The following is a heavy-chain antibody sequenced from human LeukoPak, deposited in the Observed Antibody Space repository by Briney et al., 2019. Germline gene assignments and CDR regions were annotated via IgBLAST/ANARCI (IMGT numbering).Heavy chain of an antibody. V-gene: IGHV4-39*07. CDR3: ARVRGYNWNYYPSDY. CDR2: INRSGST. Sequence: SETLSLTCTVSGGSISSGGYYWSWIRQPPGKGLEWIGEINRSGSTNYNPSLKSRVTISVDTSKNQFSLKLSSVTAADTAVYYCARVRGYNWNYYPSDYWGQGTLVTVSS. D-gene: IGHD1-7*01. CDR1: GGSISSGGYY. J-gene: IGHJ4*02.